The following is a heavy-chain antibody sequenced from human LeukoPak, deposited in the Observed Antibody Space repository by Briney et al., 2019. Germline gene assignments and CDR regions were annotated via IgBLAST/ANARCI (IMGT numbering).Heavy chain of an antibody. Sequence: GASVKVSCKASGFTFSSSAVQWVRQARGQRLEWMGWIVVGSDNTNYAQKFHERVTITRDMSTSTAYMELSSLRSDDTAVYYCAAATGASAGSYAFDIWGQGTMITVSS. CDR3: AAATGASAGSYAFDI. V-gene: IGHV1-58*01. D-gene: IGHD1-26*01. CDR2: IVVGSDNT. J-gene: IGHJ3*02. CDR1: GFTFSSSA.